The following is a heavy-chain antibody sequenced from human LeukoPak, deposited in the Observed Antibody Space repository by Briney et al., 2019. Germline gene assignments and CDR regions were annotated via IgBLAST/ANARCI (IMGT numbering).Heavy chain of an antibody. J-gene: IGHJ4*02. CDR2: ISTSDAT. Sequence: PGGSLRLSCAASGFTFSSYEMNWVRQGPGKGLDWISYISTSDATMYADSVKGRFTISRDNAKNSLYLQMNSLRAEDTAVYYCARHNGWYNYWGQGTLVTVSS. D-gene: IGHD6-19*01. CDR1: GFTFSSYE. CDR3: ARHNGWYNY. V-gene: IGHV3-48*03.